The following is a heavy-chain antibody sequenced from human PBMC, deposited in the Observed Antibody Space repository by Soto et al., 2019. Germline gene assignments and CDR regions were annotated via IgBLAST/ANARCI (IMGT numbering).Heavy chain of an antibody. D-gene: IGHD2-2*01. Sequence: SETLSLTCTVSGGSISSGGYYWSWIRQHPGKGLEWIGYIYYSGSTYYNPSLKSRVTISVDTSKNQFSLKLSSVTAADTAVYYCARGTIAVVPAPLYRLVVWAPGTTLTVSS. CDR3: ARGTIAVVPAPLYRLVV. V-gene: IGHV4-31*03. CDR1: GGSISSGGYY. J-gene: IGHJ6*02. CDR2: IYYSGST.